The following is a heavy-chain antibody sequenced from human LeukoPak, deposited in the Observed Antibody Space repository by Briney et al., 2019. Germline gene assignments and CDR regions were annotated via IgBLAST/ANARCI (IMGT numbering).Heavy chain of an antibody. CDR1: GGSISSSSYY. Sequence: SGTLSLTCTVSGGSISSSSYYWGWIGQPQGKGRVWIGRIYYSGSTYYNSSLKSRVTISVDTSKNQFSLKLSSVTAADTAVYYCARRGTTIFGVVIGGGDDAFDIWGQGTMVTVSS. CDR3: ARRGTTIFGVVIGGGDDAFDI. V-gene: IGHV4-39*01. D-gene: IGHD3-3*01. J-gene: IGHJ3*02. CDR2: IYYSGST.